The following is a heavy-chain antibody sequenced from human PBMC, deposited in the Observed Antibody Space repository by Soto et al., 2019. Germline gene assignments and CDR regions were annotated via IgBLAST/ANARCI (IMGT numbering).Heavy chain of an antibody. CDR2: IYYSGST. CDR1: GGSISSSIYY. J-gene: IGHJ4*02. CDR3: ARMGSRKRFDY. V-gene: IGHV4-39*01. D-gene: IGHD1-1*01. Sequence: QLQLQESGPGLVKPSETLSLTCIVSGGSISSSIYYWGWIRQPPGKGLEWIGTIYYSGSTYYNPSLKSRVTIPVDTSDNQFSLRLTSVTAADTAVYYCARMGSRKRFDYWGLGALVTASS.